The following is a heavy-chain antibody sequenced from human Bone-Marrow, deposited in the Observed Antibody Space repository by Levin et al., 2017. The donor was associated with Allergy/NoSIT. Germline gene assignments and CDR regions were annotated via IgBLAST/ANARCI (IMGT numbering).Heavy chain of an antibody. D-gene: IGHD2-2*01. V-gene: IGHV3-64D*06. CDR1: GFTFSSYA. CDR3: VKDRKAILVVPAALNWFDP. Sequence: PGESLKISCSASGFTFSSYAMHWVRQAPGKGLEYVSGISSNGGSTYYADSVKGRFTISRDSSKNTLYLQMSSLRPEDTAVYYCVKDRKAILVVPAALNWFDPWGQGTLVTVSS. J-gene: IGHJ5*02. CDR2: ISSNGGST.